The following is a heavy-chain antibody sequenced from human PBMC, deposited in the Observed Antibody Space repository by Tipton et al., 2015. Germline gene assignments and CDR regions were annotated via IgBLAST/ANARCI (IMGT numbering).Heavy chain of an antibody. CDR3: ARIIPFYYYSGSCYFDS. CDR1: GFTFGNYA. Sequence: GSLRLSCATSGFTFGNYAMGWVRQAPGKGLEWVSTITTAGGTTFYADSVKGRFTISSDNSEKTLYLQMNSLRAEDTAVYFCARIIPFYYYSGSCYFDSWGRGTLVTVSS. J-gene: IGHJ4*02. V-gene: IGHV3-23*01. D-gene: IGHD3-10*01. CDR2: ITTAGGTT.